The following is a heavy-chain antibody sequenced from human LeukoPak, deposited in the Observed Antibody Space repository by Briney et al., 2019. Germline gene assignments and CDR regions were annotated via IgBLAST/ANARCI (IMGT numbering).Heavy chain of an antibody. V-gene: IGHV3-21*01. D-gene: IGHD2-21*02. CDR3: ARGTTALMDV. J-gene: IGHJ6*03. CDR2: ISSGTSFI. Sequence: GGSLRLSCAASGFTFSSYEMNWVGQAPGKGLEWVSSISSGTSFIYYADSVKGRFTISRDNAKNSLYLQMNSLRAEDTAVYYCARGTTALMDVWGKGTTVTVSS. CDR1: GFTFSSYE.